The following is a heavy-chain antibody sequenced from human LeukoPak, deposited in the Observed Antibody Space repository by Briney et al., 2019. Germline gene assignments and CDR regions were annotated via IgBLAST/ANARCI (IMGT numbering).Heavy chain of an antibody. CDR3: ARGVRYFDY. D-gene: IGHD2-2*01. CDR2: IYYSGST. J-gene: IGHJ4*02. CDR1: GGSISSGNYY. Sequence: SETLSLTCTVSGGSISSGNYYWSWIRQPPGKGLEWIGYIYYSGSTYYNPSLKSRLTISEDTSKNQFSLKLSSVTAADTAVYYCARGVRYFDYWGQGTLVTVSS. V-gene: IGHV4-30-4*02.